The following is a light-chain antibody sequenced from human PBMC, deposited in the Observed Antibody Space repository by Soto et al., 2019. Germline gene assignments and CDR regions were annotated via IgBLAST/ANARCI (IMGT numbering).Light chain of an antibody. V-gene: IGKV3-20*01. Sequence: EIVLTQSPGTLSLSPGERATLSCRASQSVGSGYLAWYQQKPGQAPRLLIYGASDRATGIPDRFTGSGSGTDFTLTISRVEPEDFAVYYCQQYGSSPLWTFGQGTKVEIK. J-gene: IGKJ1*01. CDR1: QSVGSGY. CDR3: QQYGSSPLWT. CDR2: GAS.